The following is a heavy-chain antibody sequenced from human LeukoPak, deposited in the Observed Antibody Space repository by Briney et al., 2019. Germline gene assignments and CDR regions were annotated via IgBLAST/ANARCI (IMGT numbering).Heavy chain of an antibody. V-gene: IGHV3-66*01. D-gene: IGHD3-10*01. CDR3: PGGPPVPL. Sequence: GGALRLSCSASEFSVGSNYMTWVRQAPGEGLEVVSLIYSGGSTYYADSVKGRFSISRDSSKNTLYLQMNRRRAEHTPFDDFPGGPPVPLWGEGPMVTVSS. CDR1: EFSVGSNY. J-gene: IGHJ3*01. CDR2: IYSGGST.